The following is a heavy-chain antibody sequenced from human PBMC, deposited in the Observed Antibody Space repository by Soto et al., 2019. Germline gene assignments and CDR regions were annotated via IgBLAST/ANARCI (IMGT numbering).Heavy chain of an antibody. Sequence: PSETLSLTCAVSGGSISSGGYSWSWIRQPPGKGLEWIGYIYHSGSTYYNQSLKSRVTISVDRSKNQFSLKLSSVTAADTAVYYCARVPSPWGQGTLVTVS. CDR3: ARVPSP. CDR1: GGSISSGGYS. J-gene: IGHJ5*02. V-gene: IGHV4-30-2*01. CDR2: IYHSGST.